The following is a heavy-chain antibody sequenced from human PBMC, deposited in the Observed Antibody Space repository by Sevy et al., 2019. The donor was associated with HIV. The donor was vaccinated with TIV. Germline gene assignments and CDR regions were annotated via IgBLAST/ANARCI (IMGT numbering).Heavy chain of an antibody. CDR3: ARDRRRNAFDI. V-gene: IGHV3-7*01. CDR2: IKQDGSEK. Sequence: GGSLRLSCAASGFTFSSYWMSWVRQAPGKGLEWVANIKQDGSEKYYVDSVKGRFTISGDNAKNSLYLQMNSLRAEDTAVYYCARDRRRNAFDIWGQGTMVTVSS. CDR1: GFTFSSYW. J-gene: IGHJ3*02.